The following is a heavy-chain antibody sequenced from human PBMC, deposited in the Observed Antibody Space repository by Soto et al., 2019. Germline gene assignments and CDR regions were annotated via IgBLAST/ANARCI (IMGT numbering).Heavy chain of an antibody. Sequence: ASVKVSCKVSGYTLTELSMHWVRQAPGKGLEWMGGFDPEDGETIYAQKFQGRVTMTEDTSTDTAYMELSSLRSEDTAVYYCARGGTWEARNTFDIWGQGTMVTVSS. CDR2: FDPEDGET. D-gene: IGHD2-15*01. CDR3: ARGGTWEARNTFDI. J-gene: IGHJ3*02. CDR1: GYTLTELS. V-gene: IGHV1-24*01.